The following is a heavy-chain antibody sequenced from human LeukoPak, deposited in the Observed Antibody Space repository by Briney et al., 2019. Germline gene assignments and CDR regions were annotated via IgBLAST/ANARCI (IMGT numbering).Heavy chain of an antibody. J-gene: IGHJ6*02. Sequence: GGSLRLSCAASGFTFSSYSMNWVRQAPGKGLEWVAVIWYDGSNKYYADSVKGRFTISRDNSKNTLYLQMNSLRAEDTAVYYCARDLNGYCSGGSCFFVNYYGMDVWGQGTTVTVSS. CDR2: IWYDGSNK. CDR3: ARDLNGYCSGGSCFFVNYYGMDV. V-gene: IGHV3-33*08. CDR1: GFTFSSYS. D-gene: IGHD2-15*01.